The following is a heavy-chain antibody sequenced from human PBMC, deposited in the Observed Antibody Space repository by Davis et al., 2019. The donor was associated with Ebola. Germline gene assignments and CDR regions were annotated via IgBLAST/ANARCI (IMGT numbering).Heavy chain of an antibody. Sequence: SETLSLTCTVPGGSITTYFWRWIRQPPGKGLEWIGNIHYLGNTNYNPSLQGRVTMSVDTSKSQFSLKLGSVTAADTAVYYCARGNYGDYIVLYYYNMDVWGKGTTDRLL. J-gene: IGHJ6*04. CDR1: GGSITTYF. V-gene: IGHV4-59*01. CDR2: IHYLGNT. D-gene: IGHD4-17*01. CDR3: ARGNYGDYIVLYYYNMDV.